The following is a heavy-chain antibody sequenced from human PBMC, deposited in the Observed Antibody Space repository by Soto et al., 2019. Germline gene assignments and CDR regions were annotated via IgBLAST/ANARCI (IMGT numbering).Heavy chain of an antibody. CDR3: ASDGFDI. J-gene: IGHJ3*02. CDR1: GFSFSSYG. CDR2: ISSNGGST. Sequence: GGSLRLSCAASGFSFSSYGIHWVRQAPGKGLEYVSAISSNGGSTYYARSVKGRFTISRDNSKNMVYLQMGSLRAEDMAVYYCASDGFDIWGQGMMVTVSS. V-gene: IGHV3-64*01.